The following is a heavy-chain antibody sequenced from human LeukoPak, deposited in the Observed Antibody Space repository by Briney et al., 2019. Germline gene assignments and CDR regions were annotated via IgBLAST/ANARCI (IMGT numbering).Heavy chain of an antibody. Sequence: SETLSLTXGVSGYSISSGYYWGWIRQPPGKGLEWIGSIYHGGSTYYNPSLKSRVTISVDTSKNQFSLKLSSLTAADTAVYYCARVIYCSGGSCYDGAWFDPWGQGTPVTVSS. J-gene: IGHJ5*02. CDR3: ARVIYCSGGSCYDGAWFDP. V-gene: IGHV4-38-2*01. D-gene: IGHD2-15*01. CDR2: IYHGGST. CDR1: GYSISSGYY.